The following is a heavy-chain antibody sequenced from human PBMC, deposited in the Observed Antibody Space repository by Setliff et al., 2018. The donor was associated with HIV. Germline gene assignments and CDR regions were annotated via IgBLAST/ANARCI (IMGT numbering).Heavy chain of an antibody. CDR3: ARSNYYDSSGYFIPGKY. J-gene: IGHJ4*02. CDR1: GGSISSGSYY. D-gene: IGHD3-22*01. V-gene: IGHV4-61*02. CDR2: IYTSGST. Sequence: KPSETLSLTCTVSGGSISSGSYYWSWIRQPAGKGLEWIGRIYTSGSTNYNPSLKSRVTISVDTSKNQFSLKLSSVTAADTAVYYCARSNYYDSSGYFIPGKYWGQGSLVTVSS.